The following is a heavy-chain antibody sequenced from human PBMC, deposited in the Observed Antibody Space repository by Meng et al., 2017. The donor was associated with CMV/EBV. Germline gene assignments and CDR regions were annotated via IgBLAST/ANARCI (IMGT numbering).Heavy chain of an antibody. CDR1: GFTFSSYD. CDR2: IGTAGDT. Sequence: GESLKISCAASGFTFSSYDMHWVRQATGKGLEWVSAIGTAGDTYYPGSVKGRFTISRDNAKNSLYLQMNSLRAEDTALYYCAKDPALRGSSSPPAFDYWGQGTLVTVSS. J-gene: IGHJ4*02. V-gene: IGHV3-13*01. CDR3: AKDPALRGSSSPPAFDY. D-gene: IGHD6-6*01.